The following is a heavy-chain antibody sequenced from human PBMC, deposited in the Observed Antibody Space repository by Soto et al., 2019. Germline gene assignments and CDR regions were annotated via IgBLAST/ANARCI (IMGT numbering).Heavy chain of an antibody. V-gene: IGHV3-30*18. CDR1: GFTFSSYG. J-gene: IGHJ3*02. CDR2: ISYDGSNK. Sequence: GGSLRLSYAASGFTFSSYGMHWVCQAPGKGLEWVAVISYDGSNKYYADSVKGRFTISRDNSKNTLYLQMNSLRAEDTAVYYCAKFYFLQDIVVLVAANAFDIWGQGTMVTVSS. D-gene: IGHD2-15*01. CDR3: AKFYFLQDIVVLVAANAFDI.